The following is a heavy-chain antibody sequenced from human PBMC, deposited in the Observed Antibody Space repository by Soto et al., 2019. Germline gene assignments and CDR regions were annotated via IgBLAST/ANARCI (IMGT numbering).Heavy chain of an antibody. CDR2: IKKDGSEQ. CDR1: GFTFSNFW. Sequence: LRLSCAASGFTFSNFWITWVRQAPGKGLEWVANIKKDGSEQYYVDSVKGRFTVSRDNAKNSVDLQMNSLRPEDTGVYYCASGNYYNGMDVWGQGTTVTVSS. J-gene: IGHJ6*02. V-gene: IGHV3-7*01. CDR3: ASGNYYNGMDV. D-gene: IGHD3-10*01.